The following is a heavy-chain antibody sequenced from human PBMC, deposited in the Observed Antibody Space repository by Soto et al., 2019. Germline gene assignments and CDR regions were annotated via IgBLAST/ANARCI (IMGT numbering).Heavy chain of an antibody. V-gene: IGHV3-30*18. CDR1: VFTCSNYG. D-gene: IGHD3-3*01. Sequence: GPLRLSCAASVFTCSNYGMHWVRQAPGKGLEWVAFISDDGSNKYYADSMKGRFTMSRDNSKRTLYLQMSSLRVEDTAVYYCTKRRNVLRFLEWSSGMEVWGQGTTVTVSS. CDR3: TKRRNVLRFLEWSSGMEV. J-gene: IGHJ6*02. CDR2: ISDDGSNK.